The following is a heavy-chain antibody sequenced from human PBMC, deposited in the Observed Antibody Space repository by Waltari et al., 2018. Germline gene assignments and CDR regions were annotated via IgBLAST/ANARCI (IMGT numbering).Heavy chain of an antibody. CDR3: LRDSSGSHFDY. CDR1: GFTFSSYA. CDR2: ISGTGGST. Sequence: EVHLLESGGGLVQPGGSLRLSCAASGFTFSSYAVSWVRQAPGKGLEWVSSISGTGGSTWYADSVKGRFTISRDNSKNTLYLQMNSLRAEDTAVYYCLRDSSGSHFDYWGQGTLVTVSS. J-gene: IGHJ4*02. V-gene: IGHV3-23*01. D-gene: IGHD3-22*01.